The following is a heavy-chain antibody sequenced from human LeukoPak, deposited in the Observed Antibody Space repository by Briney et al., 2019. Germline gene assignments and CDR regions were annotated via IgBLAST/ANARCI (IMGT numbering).Heavy chain of an antibody. Sequence: SETLSLNCTVSGGSISSYYWSWIRQPAGKGLEWIGRTYTSGSTNYNPSLKSRVTMSVDTSKNQFSLKLSSVTAADTAVYYCARDSGSYYRAEYFQHWGQGTLVTVSS. CDR3: ARDSGSYYRAEYFQH. J-gene: IGHJ1*01. CDR1: GGSISSYY. V-gene: IGHV4-4*07. CDR2: TYTSGST. D-gene: IGHD1-26*01.